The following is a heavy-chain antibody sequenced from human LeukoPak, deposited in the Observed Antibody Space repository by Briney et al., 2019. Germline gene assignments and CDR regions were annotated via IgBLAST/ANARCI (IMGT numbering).Heavy chain of an antibody. CDR1: GGSVSSSNW. CDR3: ARGGSWYLSF. CDR2: ISYSGST. V-gene: IGHV4-4*02. Sequence: SETLSLTCAVSGGSVSSSNWWSWVRQPPGKGLEWIGEISYSGSTNYNPSLKSRVTVSVDKSKNQLSLELSSVTAADTAVYYSARGGSWYLSFWGQGTLVTVSS. J-gene: IGHJ4*02. D-gene: IGHD6-13*01.